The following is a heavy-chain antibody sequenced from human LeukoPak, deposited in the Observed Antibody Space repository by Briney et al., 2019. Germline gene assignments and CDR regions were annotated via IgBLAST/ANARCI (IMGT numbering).Heavy chain of an antibody. CDR3: TRLAGDEYFDISRGPD. CDR2: INPSGGST. D-gene: IGHD3-9*01. CDR1: GYTFTSNY. V-gene: IGHV1-46*03. J-gene: IGHJ4*02. Sequence: ASVKVSCKASGYTFTSNYMHWVRQAPGQGLEWMGIINPSGGSTVYAQKFQGRVTMTRDMSTSTVYMELSSLRSEDTAVYYCTRLAGDEYFDISRGPDWGQGTLVTVSS.